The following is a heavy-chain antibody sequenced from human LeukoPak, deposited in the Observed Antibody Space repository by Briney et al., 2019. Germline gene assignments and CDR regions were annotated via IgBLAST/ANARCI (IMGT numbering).Heavy chain of an antibody. J-gene: IGHJ4*02. V-gene: IGHV1-18*01. D-gene: IGHD2-8*01. CDR3: ARDCSNGVCFPRDY. CDR1: GYTLIEYG. Sequence: ASVKVSCKASGYTLIEYGISWVRRAPGQGLEWVGWITTYNGDKKYSQKFQGRVTMTTDTSTSTYYMELRSLRSDDTAVYYCARDCSNGVCFPRDYWGQGTLVTVST. CDR2: ITTYNGDK.